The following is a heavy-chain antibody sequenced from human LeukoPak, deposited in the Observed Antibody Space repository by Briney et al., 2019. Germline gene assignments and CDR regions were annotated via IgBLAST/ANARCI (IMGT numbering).Heavy chain of an antibody. D-gene: IGHD3-3*01. Sequence: PGGSLRLSCAASGFTFSSYGMHWVRQAPGKGLEWVAVISYDGSNKYYADSVKGRFTVSRDNSKNTLYLQMNSLRAEDTAVYCCARATYETYDFWSGFTDGTLDYWGQGTLVTVSS. CDR3: ARATYETYDFWSGFTDGTLDY. CDR1: GFTFSSYG. V-gene: IGHV3-30*03. J-gene: IGHJ4*02. CDR2: ISYDGSNK.